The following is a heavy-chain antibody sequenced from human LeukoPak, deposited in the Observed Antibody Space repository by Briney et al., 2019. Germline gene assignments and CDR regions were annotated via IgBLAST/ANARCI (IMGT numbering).Heavy chain of an antibody. CDR1: GFTISSYS. Sequence: GGSLRLSCTASGFTISSYSLNWVRQAPGQGLEWVSSISSTSEYIHYADSVKGRFTISRDNTNNSLYLHLTSLRNDDTALYYCAKDERRIAATGSWGFDHWGQGTLVTVSS. J-gene: IGHJ4*02. V-gene: IGHV3-21*04. D-gene: IGHD6-13*01. CDR3: AKDERRIAATGSWGFDH. CDR2: ISSTSEYI.